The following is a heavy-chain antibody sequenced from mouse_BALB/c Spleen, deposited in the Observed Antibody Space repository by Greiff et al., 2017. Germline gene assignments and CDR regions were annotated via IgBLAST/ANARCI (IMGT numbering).Heavy chain of an antibody. J-gene: IGHJ3*01. CDR2: INPYYGST. CDR1: GYSFTDYI. D-gene: IGHD2-3*01. CDR3: AVDGYYPAWFAY. V-gene: IGHV1-39*01. Sequence: VQLQQTGPELVKPGASVKISCKASGYSFTDYIMLWVKQSHGKSLEWIGNINPYYGSTSYNLKFKGKATLTVDKSSSTAYMQLNSLTSEDSAVYYCAVDGYYPAWFAYWGQGTLVTVSA.